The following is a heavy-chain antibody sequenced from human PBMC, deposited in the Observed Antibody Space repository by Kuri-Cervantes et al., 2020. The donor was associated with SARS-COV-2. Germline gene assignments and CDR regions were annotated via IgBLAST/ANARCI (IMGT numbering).Heavy chain of an antibody. Sequence: GESLKISCAASGFTFSSYAMNWVRQAPGKGLEWVSYISSSGSTIYYADSVKGRFTISRDNAKNSLYLQMNSLRAEDTAVYYCARDARGWSYFDYWGQGTLVTVSS. V-gene: IGHV3-48*03. CDR1: GFTFSSYA. D-gene: IGHD6-19*01. CDR3: ARDARGWSYFDY. J-gene: IGHJ4*02. CDR2: ISSSGSTI.